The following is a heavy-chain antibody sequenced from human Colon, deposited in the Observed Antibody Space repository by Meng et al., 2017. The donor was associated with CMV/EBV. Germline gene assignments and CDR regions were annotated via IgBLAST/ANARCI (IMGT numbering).Heavy chain of an antibody. Sequence: SGATCSTYYIHCVRPAPGQGLEWMGIIIPSLGSTNYAQKFQGRVTMTRDTSTSTVYMELSSLTSDDTAVYYCARGGPPGVVSGPVGDYWGQGTLVTVSS. CDR3: ARGGPPGVVSGPVGDY. CDR2: IIPSLGST. V-gene: IGHV1-46*01. J-gene: IGHJ4*02. D-gene: IGHD3-3*01. CDR1: GATCSTYY.